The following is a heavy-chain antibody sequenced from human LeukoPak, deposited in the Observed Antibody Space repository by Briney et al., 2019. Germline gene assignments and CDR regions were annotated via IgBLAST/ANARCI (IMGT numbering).Heavy chain of an antibody. CDR3: ARGWSGSYYGGGFDY. V-gene: IGHV3-7*01. CDR2: IRQDGSEK. J-gene: IGHJ4*02. CDR1: GFTFSSYW. Sequence: GGSLRLSCAASGFTFSSYWMSWVRQAPGKGLEWVANIRQDGSEKYYVDSVKGRFTISRDNAKNSLYLQMNSLRAEDTAVYYCARGWSGSYYGGGFDYWGQGTLVTVSS. D-gene: IGHD1-26*01.